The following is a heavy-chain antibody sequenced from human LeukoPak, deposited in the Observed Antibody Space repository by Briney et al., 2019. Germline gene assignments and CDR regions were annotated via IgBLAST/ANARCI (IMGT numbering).Heavy chain of an antibody. CDR1: GGSISSGSYY. CDR3: ARSGAAMVIAFFDY. V-gene: IGHV4-61*02. D-gene: IGHD5-18*01. Sequence: SQTLSLTCTVSGGSISSGSYYWSWIRQPAGKGLEWIGRIYTSGSTNYNPSLKSRVTISVDTSKNQFYLKLSSVTAADTAVYYCARSGAAMVIAFFDYWGQGTLVTVSS. J-gene: IGHJ4*02. CDR2: IYTSGST.